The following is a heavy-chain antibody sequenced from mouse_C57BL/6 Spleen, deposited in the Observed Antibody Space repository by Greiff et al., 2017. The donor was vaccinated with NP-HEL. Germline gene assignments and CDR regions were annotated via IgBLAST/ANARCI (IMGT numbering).Heavy chain of an antibody. Sequence: EVKLVESGPGMVKPSQSLSLTCTVTGYSITSGYDWHWIRHFPGNKLEWMGYISYSGSTNYNPSLKSRISITHDTSKNHFFLKLNSVTTEDTATYYCARGRDGYYGGFAYWGQGTLVTVSA. CDR1: GYSITSGYD. CDR3: ARGRDGYYGGFAY. J-gene: IGHJ3*01. CDR2: ISYSGST. D-gene: IGHD2-3*01. V-gene: IGHV3-1*01.